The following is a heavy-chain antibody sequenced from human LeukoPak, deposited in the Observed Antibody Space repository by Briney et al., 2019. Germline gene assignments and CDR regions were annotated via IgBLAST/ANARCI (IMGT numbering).Heavy chain of an antibody. J-gene: IGHJ4*02. CDR1: GGSISSYY. CDR3: ARVGLLTYYDFWSGYHHFDY. CDR2: IYYSGST. Sequence: SETLSLTCTVSGGSISSYYWSWIRQPPGKGLEWIGYIYYSGSTNYNPSLKSRVTISVDTSKNQFSLKLSSVTAADTAVYYCARVGLLTYYDFWSGYHHFDYWGQGTLVTVSS. D-gene: IGHD3-3*01. V-gene: IGHV4-59*01.